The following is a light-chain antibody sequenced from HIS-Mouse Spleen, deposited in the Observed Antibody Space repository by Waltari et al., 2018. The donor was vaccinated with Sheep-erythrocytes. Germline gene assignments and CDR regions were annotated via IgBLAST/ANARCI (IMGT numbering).Light chain of an antibody. CDR3: QSYDSSLSGYVV. J-gene: IGLJ2*01. CDR1: SSNIGAGYD. CDR2: GNS. Sequence: QSVLTQPPSVSGAPGQRVTISCTGSSSNIGAGYDVHWYQQLPGTAPKLIYGNSNRPSGVPDRFSGSKSGTSASLAITGLQAEDEADYYCQSYDSSLSGYVVFGGGTKLTVL. V-gene: IGLV1-40*01.